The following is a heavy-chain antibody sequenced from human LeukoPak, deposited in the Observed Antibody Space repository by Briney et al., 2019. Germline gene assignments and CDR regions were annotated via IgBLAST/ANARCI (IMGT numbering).Heavy chain of an antibody. Sequence: SETLSLTCAVHGGSFSGYYWSWIRQPPGKGLEWIGEINHSGSTNYNPSLKSRVTISVDTSKNQFSLKLSSVTAADTAVYYCARRRYDFWSGYAYFDYWGQGTLVTVSS. D-gene: IGHD3-3*01. CDR3: ARRRYDFWSGYAYFDY. CDR2: INHSGST. CDR1: GGSFSGYY. V-gene: IGHV4-34*01. J-gene: IGHJ4*02.